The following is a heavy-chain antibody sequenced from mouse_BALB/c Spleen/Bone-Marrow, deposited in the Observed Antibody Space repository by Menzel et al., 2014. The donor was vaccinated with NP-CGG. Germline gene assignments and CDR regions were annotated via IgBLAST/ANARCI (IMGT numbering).Heavy chain of an antibody. CDR1: GYTFSSYW. CDR2: ILPGSGST. D-gene: IGHD1-1*01. Sequence: QVQLKESGAELMKPGASVKISCEATGYTFSSYWIEWVKQRPGHGLEWIGEILPGSGSTNYNEKFKGKATFTADTSSNTAYMQLSSLTSEDSAVYYCAREDGVWYFDVWGAGTTVTVSS. J-gene: IGHJ1*01. V-gene: IGHV1-9*01. CDR3: AREDGVWYFDV.